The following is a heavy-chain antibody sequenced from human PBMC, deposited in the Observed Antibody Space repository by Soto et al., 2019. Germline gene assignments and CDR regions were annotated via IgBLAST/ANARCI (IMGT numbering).Heavy chain of an antibody. CDR3: ARGRGTTAWLLYYALDV. CDR1: GYTLSNYY. D-gene: IGHD1-1*01. Sequence: QVQLVQSGAEVKKPGASVTVSCKASGYTLSNYYIHWVRQAPGQGLEWMGILNPSAGNTNYARKFQGRVTVTRDTSTDTVYMELNSLRSEDTAVYYCARGRGTTAWLLYYALDVWGQGTTVIVSS. V-gene: IGHV1-46*01. CDR2: LNPSAGNT. J-gene: IGHJ6*01.